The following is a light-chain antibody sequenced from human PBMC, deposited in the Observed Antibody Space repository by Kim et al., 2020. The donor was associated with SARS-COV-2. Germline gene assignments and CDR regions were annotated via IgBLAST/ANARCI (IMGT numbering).Light chain of an antibody. V-gene: IGLV3-21*04. J-gene: IGLJ2*01. CDR3: QVWDSSSGHVV. CDR1: NIGSKS. Sequence: APGKTARITCGGNNIGSKSVHRYQKEPGEAPVLVIYNDSDRPSGIPERFSGSNSGNTATLSLSRVEAGDEADYYCQVWDSSSGHVVFGGGTQVTVL. CDR2: NDS.